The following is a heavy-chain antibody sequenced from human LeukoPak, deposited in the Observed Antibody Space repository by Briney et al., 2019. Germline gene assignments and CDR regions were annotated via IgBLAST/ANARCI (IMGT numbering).Heavy chain of an antibody. CDR2: IIPGLGTA. CDR1: GGTFSNYV. Sequence: SVKVSCKASGGTFSNYVISWVRQAPGQGLEWMGGIIPGLGTANYPQKFQGRVSITADESTTTAYMELRSLRSEDTGMFYCARGGSGSFFAWGQGTLVTVSS. V-gene: IGHV1-69*13. CDR3: ARGGSGSFFA. D-gene: IGHD1-26*01. J-gene: IGHJ5*02.